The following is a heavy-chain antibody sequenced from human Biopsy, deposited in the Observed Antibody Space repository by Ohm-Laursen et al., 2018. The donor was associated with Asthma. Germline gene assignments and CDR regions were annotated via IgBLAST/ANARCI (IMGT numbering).Heavy chain of an antibody. CDR3: ARTFHFWSPYHAEHYQL. CDR2: IKHDGTEK. D-gene: IGHD3-3*02. V-gene: IGHV3-7*01. J-gene: IGHJ1*01. CDR1: GFTFGDYW. Sequence: SLRLSCSASGFTFGDYWMSWVRQVPGKGLEWVANIKHDGTEKNHVDSLKGRLTISRDNAKNSLYLQMNSLRAEDTAVYYCARTFHFWSPYHAEHYQLWGQGTLVTVPS.